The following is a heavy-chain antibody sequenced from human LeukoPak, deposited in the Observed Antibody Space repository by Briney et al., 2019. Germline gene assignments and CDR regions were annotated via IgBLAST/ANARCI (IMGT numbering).Heavy chain of an antibody. J-gene: IGHJ4*02. CDR2: IWYDGSNK. D-gene: IGHD3-10*01. CDR3: ARDPGVSMVRGVITYYFDY. CDR1: GFTFSSYS. Sequence: GGSLRLSCEASGFTFSSYSIHWVRQAPGKGLEWVAVIWYDGSNKYYADSVKGRFIISRDNSKNTLYLQMNSLRVEDTAVYYCARDPGVSMVRGVITYYFDYWGQGTLVTVSS. V-gene: IGHV3-33*01.